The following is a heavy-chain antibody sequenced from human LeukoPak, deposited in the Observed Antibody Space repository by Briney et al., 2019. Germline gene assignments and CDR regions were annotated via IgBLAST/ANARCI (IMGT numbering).Heavy chain of an antibody. CDR3: ACEDPHFAY. J-gene: IGHJ4*02. Sequence: SETLSLTCAVSGYSISSGYYWGWIRQPPGKGLEWIGSIYHSGSTYYNPSLKSRVTISVDTSKNQFSLKLSSVTAADTAVYYCACEDPHFAYWGQGTLVTVSS. V-gene: IGHV4-38-2*01. D-gene: IGHD3-3*02. CDR2: IYHSGST. CDR1: GYSISSGYY.